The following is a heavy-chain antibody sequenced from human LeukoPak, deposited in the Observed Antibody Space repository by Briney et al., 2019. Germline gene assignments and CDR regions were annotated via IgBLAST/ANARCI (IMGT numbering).Heavy chain of an antibody. V-gene: IGHV6-1*01. J-gene: IGHJ4*02. CDR2: TYYRSKWYY. CDR1: GDSVSSNSAT. CDR3: ARDLSSGLGDFDY. Sequence: SQTLSLTCAISGDSVSSNSATWNWIRQSPSRGLEWLGRTYYRSKWYYDYAVSVRSRVTINPDTSKNQSSLQLNSVTPEDTAVYYCARDLSSGLGDFDYWGQGTLVTVSS. D-gene: IGHD3-16*01.